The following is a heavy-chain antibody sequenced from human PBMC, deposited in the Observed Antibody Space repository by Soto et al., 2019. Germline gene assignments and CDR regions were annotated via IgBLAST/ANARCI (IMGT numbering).Heavy chain of an antibody. V-gene: IGHV3-66*01. Sequence: EVQLVESGGGLVQPGGSLRLSCAASGFTVSSNYMSWVRQAPGKGLEWVSVIYRGGSTYYADSVKGRFTISRDNSKNTLYLQMNSLRAEDTAVYYCARVRRIVVVNWFDPWGQGTLVTVSS. CDR1: GFTVSSNY. CDR2: IYRGGST. D-gene: IGHD3-22*01. J-gene: IGHJ5*02. CDR3: ARVRRIVVVNWFDP.